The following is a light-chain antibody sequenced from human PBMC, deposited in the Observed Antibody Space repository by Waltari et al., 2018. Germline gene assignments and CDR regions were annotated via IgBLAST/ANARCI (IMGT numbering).Light chain of an antibody. Sequence: QAVVTQAPSVTVSPGGTVTLTCGSSTGAVTSSHYPSWFQQKPGQAPRTLVYDTSNKHSWTPARFSGSVVGGKAALTLSGAQPEDEAEYYCLLHYSGPRVFGGGTKVTVL. CDR2: DTS. V-gene: IGLV7-46*01. CDR1: TGAVTSSHY. J-gene: IGLJ2*01. CDR3: LLHYSGPRV.